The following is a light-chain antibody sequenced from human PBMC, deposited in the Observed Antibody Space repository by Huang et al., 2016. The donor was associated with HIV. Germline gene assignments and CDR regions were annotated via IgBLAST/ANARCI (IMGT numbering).Light chain of an antibody. Sequence: IPLTQSPSTVSASVGDRVTITCRASQSVNTWLAWDQQKPGKAPRLLIYQASSLEGAVPSRFSGTGFGTEFTLTIDTLQADDSAIYYCQQYNNGLTFGGGTKVEIK. CDR3: QQYNNGLT. V-gene: IGKV1-5*03. J-gene: IGKJ4*01. CDR1: QSVNTW. CDR2: QAS.